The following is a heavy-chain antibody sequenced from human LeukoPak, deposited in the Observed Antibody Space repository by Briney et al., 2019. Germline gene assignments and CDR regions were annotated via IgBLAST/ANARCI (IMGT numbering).Heavy chain of an antibody. V-gene: IGHV4-39*07. Sequence: SETLSLTCAVSGVSISGSYYYWGWIRQPPGKGLEWIGNIYYSGSTYYNASLQSRVTISIDTSKNQFSLKLSSVTAADTAVYYCARVSPYYGSGSYPAFDIWGQGTMVTVSS. CDR3: ARVSPYYGSGSYPAFDI. CDR2: IYYSGST. D-gene: IGHD3-10*01. J-gene: IGHJ3*02. CDR1: GVSISGSYYY.